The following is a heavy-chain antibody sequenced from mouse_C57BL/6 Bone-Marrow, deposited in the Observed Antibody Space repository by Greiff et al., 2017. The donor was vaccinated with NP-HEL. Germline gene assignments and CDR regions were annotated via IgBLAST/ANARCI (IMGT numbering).Heavy chain of an antibody. D-gene: IGHD2-4*01. CDR3: ARLEGLRRYFDV. Sequence: EVMLVESGGGLVQPGGSLILSCAASGFTFSDYYMYWVRQTPEKRLEWVAYISNGGGSTYYPDTVKGRFTISRDNAKNTLYLQMSRLKSEDTAMYYCARLEGLRRYFDVWGTGTTVTVSS. J-gene: IGHJ1*03. V-gene: IGHV5-12*01. CDR1: GFTFSDYY. CDR2: ISNGGGST.